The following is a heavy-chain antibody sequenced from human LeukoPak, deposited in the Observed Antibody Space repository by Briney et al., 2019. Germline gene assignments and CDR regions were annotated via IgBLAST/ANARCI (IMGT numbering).Heavy chain of an antibody. CDR1: GYTFTSYG. CDR3: ARDLEDYYDSSGYIFDY. D-gene: IGHD3-22*01. Sequence: ASVKVSCKASGYTFTSYGFSWVRQAPGQGLEWMGWISAYNGNTNYAQKLQGRVTMTTDTSTSTAYMELRSLRSDDTAVYYCARDLEDYYDSSGYIFDYWGQGTLVTVSS. CDR2: ISAYNGNT. V-gene: IGHV1-18*01. J-gene: IGHJ4*02.